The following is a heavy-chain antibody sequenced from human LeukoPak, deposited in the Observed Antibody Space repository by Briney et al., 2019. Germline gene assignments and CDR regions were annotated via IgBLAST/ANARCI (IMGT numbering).Heavy chain of an antibody. CDR2: INSDGSNI. D-gene: IGHD6-19*01. J-gene: IGHJ4*02. V-gene: IGHV3-74*01. CDR1: GFTLSSYW. Sequence: GGSLRLSCAASGFTLSSYWMHWVRQAPGEGLVWVSRINSDGSNINYADSVKGRFTISRGNAKNTLYLQMNSLRVEDTAVYYCVRSSGWPGYWGQGTMVTVSS. CDR3: VRSSGWPGY.